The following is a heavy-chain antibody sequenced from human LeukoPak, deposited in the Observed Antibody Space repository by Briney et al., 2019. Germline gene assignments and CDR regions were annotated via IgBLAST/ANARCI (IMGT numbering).Heavy chain of an antibody. Sequence: ASVRVSCKASGGTFISYVISWVRQAPGQGLDWMGGIIPIFGTANYAQKFQGRVTITADESTSTAYMELSSLRSVDTAVYYCARGHYYDWGFEPWGQGTLVTVSS. CDR2: IIPIFGTA. CDR3: ARGHYYDWGFEP. J-gene: IGHJ5*02. D-gene: IGHD3-22*01. V-gene: IGHV1-69*13. CDR1: GGTFISYV.